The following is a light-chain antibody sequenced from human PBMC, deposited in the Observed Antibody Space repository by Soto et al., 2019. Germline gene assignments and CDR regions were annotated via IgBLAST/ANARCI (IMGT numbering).Light chain of an antibody. V-gene: IGKV1-5*03. Sequence: DIQMTQSPSTLSASVGDRVTITCRASPSISSWLAWYQQKPGKAPNLLIYKASTLESGVPSRFSGSGSGTEFTLTVSSLQPDDFATYYGQQYDSYPLTFGGGTKVEIK. CDR2: KAS. CDR1: PSISSW. CDR3: QQYDSYPLT. J-gene: IGKJ4*01.